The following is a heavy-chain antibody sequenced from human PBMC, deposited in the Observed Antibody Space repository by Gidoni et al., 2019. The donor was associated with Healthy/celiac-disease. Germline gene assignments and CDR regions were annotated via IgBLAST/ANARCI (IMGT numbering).Heavy chain of an antibody. Sequence: QVQLQESVPGLVKPSETLSLTCTVSGGSISSYYWSWIRQPPGKGLEWIGYIYYSGSTNFNPSLKSRVTISVDTSKNQFSLKLSSVTAADTAVYYCARVLRSTSEGYMYVWGKGTTVTVSS. CDR1: GGSISSYY. J-gene: IGHJ6*03. CDR2: IYYSGST. D-gene: IGHD6-6*01. CDR3: ARVLRSTSEGYMYV. V-gene: IGHV4-59*01.